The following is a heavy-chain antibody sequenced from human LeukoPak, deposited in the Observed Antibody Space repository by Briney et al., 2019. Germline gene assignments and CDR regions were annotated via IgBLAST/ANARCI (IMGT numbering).Heavy chain of an antibody. J-gene: IGHJ4*02. CDR2: MNPNSGNT. CDR3: AREVAAAFDY. D-gene: IGHD6-13*01. Sequence: ASVKVSCKASGYTFTSYDINWVRQATGQGLEWMGWMNPNSGNTGYAQKFQGRVTITRNTYISKAYMELSSLRSEDTAVYYCAREVAAAFDYWGQGTLVTVSS. V-gene: IGHV1-8*03. CDR1: GYTFTSYD.